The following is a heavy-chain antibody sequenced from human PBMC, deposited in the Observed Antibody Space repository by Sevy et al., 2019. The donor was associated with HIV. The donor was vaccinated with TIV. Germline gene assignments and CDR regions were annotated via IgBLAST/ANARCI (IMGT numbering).Heavy chain of an antibody. V-gene: IGHV1-18*01. CDR1: GYTFTSYG. J-gene: IGHJ4*02. CDR3: ARDLSSYYYDSSGPGALFDY. D-gene: IGHD3-22*01. CDR2: ISAYNGNT. Sequence: ASVKVSCKASGYTFTSYGISWVRQAPGQGLEWMGWISAYNGNTNYAQKLQGRVTMTTDTSTSTAYMELGSLRSDDTAVYYCARDLSSYYYDSSGPGALFDYWGQGTLVTVSS.